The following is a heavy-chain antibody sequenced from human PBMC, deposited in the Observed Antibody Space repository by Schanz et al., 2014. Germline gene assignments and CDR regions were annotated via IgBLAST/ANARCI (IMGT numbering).Heavy chain of an antibody. V-gene: IGHV3-48*01. D-gene: IGHD1-26*01. Sequence: EVQVVESGGGLVQPGGSLRLSCAASGFSFVDAWMSWVRQAPGRGLEWISYIGSSSTTMYYADSVKGRFTISRDNAKNSLYLQMNSLRVEDTGVYYCARVRGSGSYSFHYLDLWGQGTLVTVAS. CDR1: GFSFVDAW. CDR3: ARVRGSGSYSFHYLDL. J-gene: IGHJ4*02. CDR2: IGSSSTTM.